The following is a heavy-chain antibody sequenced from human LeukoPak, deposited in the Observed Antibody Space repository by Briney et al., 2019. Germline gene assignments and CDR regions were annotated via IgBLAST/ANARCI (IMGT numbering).Heavy chain of an antibody. J-gene: IGHJ4*02. V-gene: IGHV3-7*01. CDR1: GFTFSSYW. Sequence: PGGSLRLSCAASGFTFSSYWMSWVRQAPGKGLEWVANIRQDGSEKYYVGSVKGRFTISRDNAKNSLYLQMNSLRAEDTAVYYCARDRGHSGSYSAPPHYWGQGTLVTVSS. CDR2: IRQDGSEK. CDR3: ARDRGHSGSYSAPPHY. D-gene: IGHD1-26*01.